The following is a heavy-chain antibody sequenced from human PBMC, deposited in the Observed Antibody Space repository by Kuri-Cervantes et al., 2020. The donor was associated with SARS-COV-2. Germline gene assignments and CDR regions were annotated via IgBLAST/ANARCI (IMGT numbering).Heavy chain of an antibody. J-gene: IGHJ5*02. D-gene: IGHD3-3*01. V-gene: IGHV1-2*02. Sequence: ASVKVSCKASGYTFTSYDINWVRQATGQGLEWMGWINPNSGGTNYAQKFQGRVTMTRDTSISTAYTELSRLRSDDTAVYYCARDTQQYYDFWSGYYNWFDPWGQGTLVTVSS. CDR1: GYTFTSYD. CDR3: ARDTQQYYDFWSGYYNWFDP. CDR2: INPNSGGT.